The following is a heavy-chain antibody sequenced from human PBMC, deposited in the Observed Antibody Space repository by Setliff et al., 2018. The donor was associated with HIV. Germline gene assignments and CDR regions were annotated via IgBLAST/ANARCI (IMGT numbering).Heavy chain of an antibody. CDR1: GFISSTYG. V-gene: IGHV3-30*19. J-gene: IGHJ4*02. CDR3: ARVFSSSWYGIDY. D-gene: IGHD6-13*01. Sequence: GGSLRLSCEASGFISSTYGMHWVRQAPGKGLEWVALISYDGSNIHYADSVKGRFTISRDDSKNTLYLQMNSLRTEDTALYYCARVFSSSWYGIDYWGQGTLVTVSS. CDR2: ISYDGSNI.